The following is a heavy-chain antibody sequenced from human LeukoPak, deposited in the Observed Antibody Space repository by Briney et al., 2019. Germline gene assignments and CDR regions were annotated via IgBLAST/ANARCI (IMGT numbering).Heavy chain of an antibody. D-gene: IGHD3-22*01. CDR3: AREWLKGAFDI. V-gene: IGHV4-34*01. CDR2: INHSGTT. Sequence: SETLSLTCTVSGGSISGYYWTWIRQPPGKGLEWIGEINHSGTTNYNPSLKSRVTMSVDTSKNQFSLKLTSLTAADTAVYYCAREWLKGAFDIWGQGTIVTVSS. CDR1: GGSISGYY. J-gene: IGHJ3*02.